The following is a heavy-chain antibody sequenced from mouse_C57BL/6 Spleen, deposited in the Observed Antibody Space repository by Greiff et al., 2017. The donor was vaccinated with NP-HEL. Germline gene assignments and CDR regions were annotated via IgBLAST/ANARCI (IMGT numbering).Heavy chain of an antibody. J-gene: IGHJ2*01. CDR1: GYSITSGYY. CDR2: ISYDGSN. Sequence: VQLKESGPGLVKPSQSLSLTCSVTGYSITSGYYWNWIRQFPGNKLEWMGYISYDGSNNYNPSLKNRISITRDTSKNQFFLKLNSVTTEDTATYYCARGGAQGLFDYWGQGTTLTVSS. D-gene: IGHD3-2*02. V-gene: IGHV3-6*01. CDR3: ARGGAQGLFDY.